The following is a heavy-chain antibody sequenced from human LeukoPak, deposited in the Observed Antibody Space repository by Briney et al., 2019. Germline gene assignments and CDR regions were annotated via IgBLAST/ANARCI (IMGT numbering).Heavy chain of an antibody. J-gene: IGHJ4*02. V-gene: IGHV3-21*01. CDR2: ISSSSSYT. CDR3: ASSIRDTAMVYHY. D-gene: IGHD5-18*01. CDR1: GFTFSSYS. Sequence: PGGSLRLSCAASGFTFSSYSMNWVRQAPGKGLEWVSSISSSSSYTNYADSVRGRFTISRENAKNSLYLQMNSLRAEDTAVYYCASSIRDTAMVYHYWGQGTLVTVSS.